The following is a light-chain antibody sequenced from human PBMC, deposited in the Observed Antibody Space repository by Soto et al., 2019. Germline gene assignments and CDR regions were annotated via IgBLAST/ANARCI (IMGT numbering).Light chain of an antibody. CDR2: GAS. Sequence: EIVLTQSPGTLSLSPGERATLSCGASHSVSSSYLAWYQQKPGQAPRLLIYGASSRATGIQDRFSGSGSGTDFTLTISRLEPEDFAVYYCQQYGSSPPITFGQGTRLEIK. CDR1: HSVSSSY. J-gene: IGKJ5*01. V-gene: IGKV3-20*01. CDR3: QQYGSSPPIT.